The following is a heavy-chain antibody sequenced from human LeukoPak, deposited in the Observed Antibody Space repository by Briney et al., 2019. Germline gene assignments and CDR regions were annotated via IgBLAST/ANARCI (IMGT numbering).Heavy chain of an antibody. V-gene: IGHV3-23*01. J-gene: IGHJ4*02. D-gene: IGHD3-3*01. Sequence: PGGSLRLSCAASGFTFSSYAMSWVRQAPGKGLEWVSAISGSGGSTYYADSVKGRFTISRDNSKNTLYLQMNSLRAEDTAVYYCLKESRLRSGPVHYFDYWGQGTLVTVSS. CDR2: ISGSGGST. CDR1: GFTFSSYA. CDR3: LKESRLRSGPVHYFDY.